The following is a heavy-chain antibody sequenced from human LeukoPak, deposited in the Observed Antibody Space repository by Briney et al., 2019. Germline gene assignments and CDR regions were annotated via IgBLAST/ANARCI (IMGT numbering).Heavy chain of an antibody. J-gene: IGHJ4*02. CDR1: GYTFTDFG. CDR3: ARGRPSDF. V-gene: IGHV1-18*01. CDR2: ISAYSGDT. D-gene: IGHD3-3*01. Sequence: ASVKVSCKTSGYTFTDFGMSWVRQAPGQGLEWMGCISAYSGDTNYAHNLQGRVTMTTDTSTSTAYMELRSLRSDDTAMYYCARGRPSDFWGQGTLVTVSS.